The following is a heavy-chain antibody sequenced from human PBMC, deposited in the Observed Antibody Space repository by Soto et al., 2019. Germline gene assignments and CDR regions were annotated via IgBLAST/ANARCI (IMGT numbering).Heavy chain of an antibody. CDR2: IYYTGST. D-gene: IGHD2-21*01. CDR1: GGSISSDDYY. Sequence: QVQLQESGPGLVKPSQTLSLTCTVSGGSISSDDYYWSWIRQPPGKVLEWIGYIYYTGSTYYNPSLKSRVTISIDTSKNQFSRKLNSVTAADTAVYSCARAPFRTLFSYWYFDLWGRGTLVTVSS. J-gene: IGHJ2*01. CDR3: ARAPFRTLFSYWYFDL. V-gene: IGHV4-30-4*01.